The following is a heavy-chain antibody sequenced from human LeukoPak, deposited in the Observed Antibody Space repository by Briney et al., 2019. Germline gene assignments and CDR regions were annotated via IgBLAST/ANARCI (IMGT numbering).Heavy chain of an antibody. D-gene: IGHD6-13*01. CDR3: ARVPQGSSWPYYFDY. CDR1: GGTFSTYA. J-gene: IGHJ4*02. Sequence: SEKVSCKASGGTFSTYAISWVRQAPRQGLEWVGRIFPILGTANYAQNFQGRVTITADRSTTTAYMELSSLRSEDTAVYYCARVPQGSSWPYYFDYWGQGTLVTVSS. V-gene: IGHV1-69*04. CDR2: IFPILGTA.